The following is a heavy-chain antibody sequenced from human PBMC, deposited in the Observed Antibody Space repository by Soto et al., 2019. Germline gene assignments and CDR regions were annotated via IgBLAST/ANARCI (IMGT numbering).Heavy chain of an antibody. CDR3: ARGGYFGNYYYYYGMDV. J-gene: IGHJ6*02. Sequence: SETLSLTCAVSGGSISSGGYSWSWIRQPPGKGLEWIGYIYHSGSTYYNPSLKSRVTISVDTSKNQFSLKLSSVTAADTAVYYCARGGYFGNYYYYYGMDVWGQGTTVTVSS. CDR1: GGSISSGGYS. CDR2: IYHSGST. V-gene: IGHV4-30-2*01. D-gene: IGHD3-22*01.